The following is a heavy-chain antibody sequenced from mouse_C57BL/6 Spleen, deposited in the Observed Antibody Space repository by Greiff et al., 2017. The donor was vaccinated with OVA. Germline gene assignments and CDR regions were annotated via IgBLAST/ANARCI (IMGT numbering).Heavy chain of an antibody. V-gene: IGHV5-4*01. CDR1: GFTFSSYA. D-gene: IGHD1-1*01. CDR2: ISDGGSYT. CDR3: AREGTTVGYAMDY. J-gene: IGHJ4*01. Sequence: EVKLVESGGGLVKPGGSLKLSCAASGFTFSSYAMSWVRQTPEKRLEWVATISDGGSYTYYPDNVKGRFTISSDNAKNNLYLHMSHLKSEDTAMYYCAREGTTVGYAMDYWGQGTSVTVSS.